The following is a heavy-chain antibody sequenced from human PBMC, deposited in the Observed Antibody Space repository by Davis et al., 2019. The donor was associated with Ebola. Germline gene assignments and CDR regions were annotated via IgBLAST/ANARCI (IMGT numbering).Heavy chain of an antibody. CDR1: GGSISGYY. CDR2: IYTSGST. Sequence: PSETLSLTCTVSGGSISGYYWSWIRQPAGKGLEWIGRIYTSGSTDYNPSLKSRVTMSVDTSKKQLSLKLTSVTAADTAVYYCARDRSYYYEGAIDIWGQGTKVTVSS. D-gene: IGHD3-22*01. V-gene: IGHV4-4*07. CDR3: ARDRSYYYEGAIDI. J-gene: IGHJ3*02.